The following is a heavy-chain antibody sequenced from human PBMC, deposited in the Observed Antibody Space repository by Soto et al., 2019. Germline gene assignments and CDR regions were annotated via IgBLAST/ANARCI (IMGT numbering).Heavy chain of an antibody. CDR3: ATIQLREMATLGGMDV. D-gene: IGHD5-18*01. Sequence: SVKVSCKASGYTFTSYGISWVRQAPGQGLEWMGWISAYNGNTNYAQKLQGRVTMTTDTSTSTAYMELRSLRSGDTAVYYCATIQLREMATLGGMDVWGQGTTVTVSS. CDR2: ISAYNGNT. CDR1: GYTFTSYG. J-gene: IGHJ6*02. V-gene: IGHV1-18*04.